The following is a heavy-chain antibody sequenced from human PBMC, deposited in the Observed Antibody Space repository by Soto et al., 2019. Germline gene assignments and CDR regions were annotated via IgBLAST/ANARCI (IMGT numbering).Heavy chain of an antibody. Sequence: SETLSLTCTVSGGSISSYYWSWIRQPPGKGLEWIGYIYYSGSTNYNPSLKSRATISIGTSKNQFSLKLSSVTAADTAVYYGARRRILVDQGYAFDIWGPGTMVTVSS. CDR3: ARRRILVDQGYAFDI. CDR1: GGSISSYY. CDR2: IYYSGST. J-gene: IGHJ3*02. V-gene: IGHV4-59*01.